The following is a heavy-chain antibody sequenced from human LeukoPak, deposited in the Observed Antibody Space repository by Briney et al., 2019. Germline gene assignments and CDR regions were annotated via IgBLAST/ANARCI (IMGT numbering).Heavy chain of an antibody. V-gene: IGHV3-23*01. CDR3: AKQLGYCSDGSCYFPY. CDR1: GFTFSSSA. D-gene: IGHD2-15*01. CDR2: ISNNGGYT. J-gene: IGHJ4*02. Sequence: GGSLRLSCAASGFTFSSSAMSWVRQAPGRGLGWVSAISNNGGYTYYADSVQGRFTISRDNSKSTLCLQMNSLRAEDTAVYYCAKQLGYCSDGSCYFPYWGQGTLVTVSS.